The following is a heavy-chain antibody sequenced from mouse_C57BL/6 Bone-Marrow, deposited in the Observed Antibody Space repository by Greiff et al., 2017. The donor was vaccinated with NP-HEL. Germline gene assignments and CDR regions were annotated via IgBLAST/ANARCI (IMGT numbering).Heavy chain of an antibody. CDR3: ARTYDYYRDY. V-gene: IGHV1-64*01. CDR1: GYTFTSYW. J-gene: IGHJ4*01. D-gene: IGHD2-4*01. CDR2: IHPNSGST. Sequence: VQLQQSGAELVKPGASVKLSCKASGYTFTSYWMHWVKQRPGQGLEWIGMIHPNSGSTNYNEKFKSKATLTVDKSSSTAYMQLSSLTSEDSAVYYCARTYDYYRDYWGQGTSVTVSS.